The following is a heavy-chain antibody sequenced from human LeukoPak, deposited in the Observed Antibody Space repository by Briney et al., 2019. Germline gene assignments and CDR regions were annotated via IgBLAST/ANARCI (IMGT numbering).Heavy chain of an antibody. V-gene: IGHV3-11*04. D-gene: IGHD5-18*01. CDR3: ACYTAMEAIDY. CDR2: ISSSSSTI. CDR1: GFTFSDYY. Sequence: SGGSLRLSCAASGFTFSDYYMSWIRQAPGKGLEWVSYISSSSSTIYYADSVKGRFTISRDNAKNSLYLQMNSLRAEDTAVYYCACYTAMEAIDYWGQGTLVTVSS. J-gene: IGHJ4*02.